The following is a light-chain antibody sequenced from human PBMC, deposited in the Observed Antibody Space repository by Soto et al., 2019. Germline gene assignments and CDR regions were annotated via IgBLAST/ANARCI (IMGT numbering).Light chain of an antibody. V-gene: IGLV2-8*01. CDR2: EVN. CDR1: SSDVGGYNY. CDR3: TSFAGMNNFVV. J-gene: IGLJ2*01. Sequence: QAVVTQPPSASGSPGQSVTISCTGTSSDVGGYNYVSWYQKHPGRAPKLMIFEVNQRPSGVPDRFSGSKSGITASLTVSGLQTEDEADYYCTSFAGMNNFVVFGGGTKLTVL.